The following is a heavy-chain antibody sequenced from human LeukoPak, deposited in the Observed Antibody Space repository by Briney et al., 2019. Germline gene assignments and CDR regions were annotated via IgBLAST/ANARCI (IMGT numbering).Heavy chain of an antibody. D-gene: IGHD1-1*01. CDR3: ARVDDYDYYYYMDV. CDR1: GYTFTSYG. V-gene: IGHV1-18*01. J-gene: IGHJ6*03. Sequence: ASVKVSCKASGYTFTSYGISWVRQAPGQGLEWMGWISAYNGNTNYAQKLQGRVTMTTDTSTSTAYMELRSLRSDDTVVYYCARVDDYDYYYYMDVWGKGTTVTVSS. CDR2: ISAYNGNT.